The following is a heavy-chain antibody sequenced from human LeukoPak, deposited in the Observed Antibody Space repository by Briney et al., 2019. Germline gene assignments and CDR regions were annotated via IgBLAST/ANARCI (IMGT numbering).Heavy chain of an antibody. J-gene: IGHJ4*02. CDR3: ATAQTTVTTTNYFDY. V-gene: IGHV1-24*01. D-gene: IGHD4-17*01. Sequence: ASVKVSCKVSGYTLTELSMHWVRQAPGKGREWMGGFDPEDGETIYAQKFQGRVTMTEDTSTDTAYMELSSLRSEDTAVYYCATAQTTVTTTNYFDYWGQGTLVTVSS. CDR1: GYTLTELS. CDR2: FDPEDGET.